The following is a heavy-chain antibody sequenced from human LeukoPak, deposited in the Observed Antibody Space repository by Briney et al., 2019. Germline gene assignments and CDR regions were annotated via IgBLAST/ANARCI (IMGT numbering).Heavy chain of an antibody. CDR2: ISANNGDT. CDR3: ARDGSSGSSLSFYFDY. D-gene: IGHD1-26*01. Sequence: ASVKVSCKTSGYTFTRYGISWVRQAPEQGLEWMGWISANNGDTIYAQKVQGRVTMTTDRSTSTVYMEMTSLRSDDTAVYYCARDGSSGSSLSFYFDYWGQGTLVTVSS. V-gene: IGHV1-18*01. CDR1: GYTFTRYG. J-gene: IGHJ4*02.